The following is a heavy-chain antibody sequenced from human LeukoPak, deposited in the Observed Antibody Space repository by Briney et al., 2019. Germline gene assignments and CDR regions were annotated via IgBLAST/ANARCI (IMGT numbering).Heavy chain of an antibody. Sequence: SETLSLTCTVSGGSISNYYWSWIRQPPGKGLEWIGYIYYSGSTKYNPSLKSRVTISVDTSKNQFSLKLTSVTTADTAVYYCAGEDYFDSSGYASWRFDIWGQGTMVTVSS. D-gene: IGHD3-22*01. CDR1: GGSISNYY. CDR2: IYYSGST. CDR3: AGEDYFDSSGYASWRFDI. V-gene: IGHV4-59*01. J-gene: IGHJ3*02.